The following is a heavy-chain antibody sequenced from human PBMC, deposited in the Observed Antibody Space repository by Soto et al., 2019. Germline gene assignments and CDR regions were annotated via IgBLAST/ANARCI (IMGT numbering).Heavy chain of an antibody. Sequence: GGSLRLSCTASGFTLSSYPMIWVRRAAGKGLEWVSSITSSDIYYGDSVKGRFTISRDLTRNSVFLQMNILRAEDTAVYYCARDAGYGHGYFVDYWGQGTLVHVSS. CDR3: ARDAGYGHGYFVDY. J-gene: IGHJ4*02. V-gene: IGHV3-21*01. D-gene: IGHD5-18*01. CDR1: GFTLSSYP. CDR2: ITSSDIY.